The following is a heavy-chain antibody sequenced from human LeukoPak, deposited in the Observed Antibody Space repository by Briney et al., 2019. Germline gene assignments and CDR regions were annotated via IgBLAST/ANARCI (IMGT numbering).Heavy chain of an antibody. V-gene: IGHV3-30*02. CDR1: GFTFSSYG. Sequence: GGSLRLSCAASGFTFSSYGMHWVRQAPGKGLEWVAFIRYDGSNKYYADSVKGRFTISRDNSKNTLYLQLNSLRAEDTAVYYCVRLYDDYTNGHFDSWGQGTLVTVSS. J-gene: IGHJ4*02. D-gene: IGHD4-11*01. CDR3: VRLYDDYTNGHFDS. CDR2: IRYDGSNK.